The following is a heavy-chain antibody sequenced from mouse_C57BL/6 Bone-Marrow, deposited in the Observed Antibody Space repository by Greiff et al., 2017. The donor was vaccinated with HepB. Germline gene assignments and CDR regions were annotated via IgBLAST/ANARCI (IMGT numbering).Heavy chain of an antibody. Sequence: VHLVESGPGLVQPSQSLSITCTVSGFSLTSYGVHWVRQSPGKGLEWLGVIWSGGSTDYNAAFISRLSISKDNSKSQVFFKMNSLQADDTAIYYCARIYDGYYLYWYFDVRGTGTTVTVSS. CDR3: ARIYDGYYLYWYFDV. D-gene: IGHD2-3*01. CDR1: GFSLTSYG. CDR2: IWSGGST. J-gene: IGHJ1*03. V-gene: IGHV2-2*01.